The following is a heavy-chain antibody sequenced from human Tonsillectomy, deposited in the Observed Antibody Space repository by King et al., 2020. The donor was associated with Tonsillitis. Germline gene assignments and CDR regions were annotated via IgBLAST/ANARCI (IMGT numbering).Heavy chain of an antibody. CDR2: INPASGAT. CDR3: SLFGANSREYYFDY. V-gene: IGHV1-2*02. Sequence: QLVQSGAEVKKPGASVKVSCKASGDTLPAYSFHWVRQAPGQGLEWMGWINPASGATEYAQKFQGRVAMTRDTSISTAYMELSRLRSDDTAVYFCSLFGANSREYYFDYWGQGTLVTVSS. CDR1: GDTLPAYS. D-gene: IGHD3-10*01. J-gene: IGHJ4*02.